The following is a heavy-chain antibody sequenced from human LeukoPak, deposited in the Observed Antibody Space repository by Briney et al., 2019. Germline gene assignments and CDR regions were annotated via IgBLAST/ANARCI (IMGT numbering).Heavy chain of an antibody. D-gene: IGHD3-10*01. V-gene: IGHV3-7*05. J-gene: IGHJ6*02. CDR1: GFTFSRYW. CDR3: ARDKGSGSYYSSDV. CDR2: IKQDGSEK. Sequence: GGSLRLSCVASGFTFSRYWMSWVRQAPGKGLEWVANIKQDGSEKYYVDSVKGRFTISRDNAKNSLDLQMNSLRAEDTAVFYCARDKGSGSYYSSDVWGQGTTVTVSS.